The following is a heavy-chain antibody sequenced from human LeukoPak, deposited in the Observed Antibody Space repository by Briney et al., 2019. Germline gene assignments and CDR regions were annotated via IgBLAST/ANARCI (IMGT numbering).Heavy chain of an antibody. Sequence: PGGSLRLSCAASGFTFNSYAMSWVRQAPGKGLDWVSAIRGSGGGTYYADSVKGRFTISRDNSKNTLYLQMNSLRDEDTALYYCAKAGIGVVGYFDYWGQGTLVTVSS. V-gene: IGHV3-23*01. CDR2: IRGSGGGT. CDR1: GFTFNSYA. J-gene: IGHJ4*02. CDR3: AKAGIGVVGYFDY. D-gene: IGHD6-19*01.